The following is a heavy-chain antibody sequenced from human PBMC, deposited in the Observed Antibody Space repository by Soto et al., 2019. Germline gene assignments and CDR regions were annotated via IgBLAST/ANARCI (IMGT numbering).Heavy chain of an antibody. Sequence: ASVKVSCKASGYTFTSYDINWVRQATGQGLEWMGWMNPNSGNTGYAQKVQGRVTMTRNTSISTAYMELSSLRSEDTAVYYCARGSGFTHPREEIDGSNSHDYYFGLDVWGQGTTVTVCS. J-gene: IGHJ6*02. CDR3: ARGSGFTHPREEIDGSNSHDYYFGLDV. V-gene: IGHV1-8*01. D-gene: IGHD2-21*01. CDR1: GYTFTSYD. CDR2: MNPNSGNT.